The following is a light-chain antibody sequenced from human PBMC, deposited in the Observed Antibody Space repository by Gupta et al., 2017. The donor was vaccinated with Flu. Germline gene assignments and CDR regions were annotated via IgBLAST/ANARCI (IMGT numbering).Light chain of an antibody. CDR1: RRITSDY. CDR3: QQYDSSPQS. Sequence: ETATLSCRASRRITSDYLAWYQQRPGQAPTLLIYDATSRAAGIPDRISGSDSGTDFGLTITSLEPEDFGVYYCQQYDSSPQSFGPGTRVAVK. J-gene: IGKJ3*01. V-gene: IGKV3-20*01. CDR2: DAT.